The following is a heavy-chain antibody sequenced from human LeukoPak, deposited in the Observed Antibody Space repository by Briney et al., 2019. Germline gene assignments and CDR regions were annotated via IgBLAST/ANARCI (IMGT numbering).Heavy chain of an antibody. Sequence: PSVTLSLTCAVYGGSLRGYYWSWVRQPPGKGLEWIGEINHSGDTNYNPSLKSRVTMSVDTSKSQFSLKLTSVTAADTAMYYCASPTGEATRWGQGTLVTVSS. CDR1: GGSLRGYY. CDR2: INHSGDT. J-gene: IGHJ4*02. CDR3: ASPTGEATR. V-gene: IGHV4-34*01. D-gene: IGHD7-27*01.